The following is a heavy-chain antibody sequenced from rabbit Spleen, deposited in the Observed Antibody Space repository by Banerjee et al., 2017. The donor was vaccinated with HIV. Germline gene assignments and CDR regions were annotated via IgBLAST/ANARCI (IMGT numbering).Heavy chain of an antibody. Sequence: ESGGGLVKPGASLTLTCKASGFSFNSGYDMCWVRQAPGKGLEWISCIAGSSSGFTYSAAWAAGRSTGSKTSSTTVTLQMTSLTDADTATYFCARNTYGGGGWTTLNLWGPGTLVTVS. V-gene: IGHV1S40*01. CDR3: ARNTYGGGGWTTLNL. CDR1: GFSFNSGYD. J-gene: IGHJ4*01. CDR2: IAGSSSGFT. D-gene: IGHD8-1*01.